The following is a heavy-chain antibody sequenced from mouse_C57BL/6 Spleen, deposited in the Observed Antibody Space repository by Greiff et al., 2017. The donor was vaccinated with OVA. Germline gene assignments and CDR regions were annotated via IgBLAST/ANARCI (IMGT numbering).Heavy chain of an antibody. J-gene: IGHJ2*01. V-gene: IGHV5-16*01. CDR2: INYDGSST. CDR1: GFTFSDYY. CDR3: ARVEGNYYFDY. D-gene: IGHD2-1*01. Sequence: EVQRVESEGGLVQPGSSMKLSCTASGFTFSDYYMAWVRQVPEKGLEWVANINYDGSSTYYLDSLKSRFIISRDNAKNILYLHMSSLKSEDTATYYCARVEGNYYFDYWGQGTTLTVSA.